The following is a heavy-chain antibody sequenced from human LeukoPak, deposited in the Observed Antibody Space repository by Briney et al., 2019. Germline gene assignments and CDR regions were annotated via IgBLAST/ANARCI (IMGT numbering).Heavy chain of an antibody. CDR2: IYSGGST. CDR1: GFTVSSNY. Sequence: GGSLRLSCAASGFTVSSNYMSWVRQAPGKGLEWVSVIYSGGSTYYADSVKGRFTISRDNSKNTLYLPMNSLRAEDTAVYYCARDMYYYYGMDVWGQGTTVTVSS. CDR3: ARDMYYYYGMDV. J-gene: IGHJ6*02. V-gene: IGHV3-53*01.